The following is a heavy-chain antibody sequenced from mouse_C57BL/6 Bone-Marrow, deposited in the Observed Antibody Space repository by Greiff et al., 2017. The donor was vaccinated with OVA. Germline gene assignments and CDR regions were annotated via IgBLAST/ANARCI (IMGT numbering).Heavy chain of an antibody. D-gene: IGHD2-4*01. V-gene: IGHV1-50*01. CDR1: GYTFTSYW. Sequence: QVQLQQPGAELVKPGASVKLSCKASGYTFTSYWMQWVKQRPGQGLEWIGEIDPSDSYTNYNQKFKGKATLTVDTSSSTAYMQLSSLTSEDSAVYFCARFYYDYLYYFDYWGQGTTLTVSS. J-gene: IGHJ2*01. CDR2: IDPSDSYT. CDR3: ARFYYDYLYYFDY.